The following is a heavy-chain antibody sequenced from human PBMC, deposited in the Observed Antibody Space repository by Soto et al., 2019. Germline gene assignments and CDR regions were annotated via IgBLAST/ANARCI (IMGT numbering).Heavy chain of an antibody. CDR3: AREGHNWNYGRPPL. V-gene: IGHV4-31*03. J-gene: IGHJ4*02. CDR1: GGSISSGGYY. Sequence: QVQLQESGPGLVKPSQTLSLTCTVSGGSISSGGYYWSWIRQHPGKGLERIGYIYYSGSTYYNPSLKSRVTISVDTSKNQFSLKLSSVTAADTAVYYCAREGHNWNYGRPPLWGQGTLVTVSS. D-gene: IGHD1-7*01. CDR2: IYYSGST.